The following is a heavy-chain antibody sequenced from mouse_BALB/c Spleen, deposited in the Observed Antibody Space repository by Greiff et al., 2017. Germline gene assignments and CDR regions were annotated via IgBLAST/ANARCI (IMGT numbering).Heavy chain of an antibody. Sequence: QVHVKQSGAELMKPGASVKISCKATGYTFSSYWIEWVKQRPGHGLEWIGEILPGSGSTNYNEKFKGKATFTADTSSNTAYMQLSSLTSEDSAVYYCARSWDLYYAMDYWGQGTSVTVSS. D-gene: IGHD4-1*01. CDR2: ILPGSGST. J-gene: IGHJ4*01. CDR1: GYTFSSYW. V-gene: IGHV1-9*01. CDR3: ARSWDLYYAMDY.